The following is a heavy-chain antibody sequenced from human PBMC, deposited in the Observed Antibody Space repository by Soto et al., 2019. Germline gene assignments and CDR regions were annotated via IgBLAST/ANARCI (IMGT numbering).Heavy chain of an antibody. CDR3: ARAKIVGATTLFDY. CDR2: INPNSGGT. Sequence: ASVKVCCESSGYTFRGCYMHWVRQAPGQGLEWMGWINPNSGGTNYAQKFQGRVTMTRDTSISTAYMELSRLRSDDTAVYYCARAKIVGATTLFDYWGQGTLVIVSS. J-gene: IGHJ4*02. CDR1: GYTFRGCY. V-gene: IGHV1-2*02. D-gene: IGHD1-26*01.